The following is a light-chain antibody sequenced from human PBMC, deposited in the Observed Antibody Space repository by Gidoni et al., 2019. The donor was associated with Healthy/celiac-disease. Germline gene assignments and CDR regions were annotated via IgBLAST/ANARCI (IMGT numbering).Light chain of an antibody. Sequence: QSVLTPPPSASGTPGQRVTISCSGSSSNIGSTTVNWYQQLPGTAPKLLIYRNNQRPSGVPDRFSGSKSGTSASLAISGLQSEDEADYYCAAWDDSLNGYYVFGTGTKVTVL. J-gene: IGLJ1*01. CDR2: RNN. V-gene: IGLV1-44*01. CDR1: SSNIGSTT. CDR3: AAWDDSLNGYYV.